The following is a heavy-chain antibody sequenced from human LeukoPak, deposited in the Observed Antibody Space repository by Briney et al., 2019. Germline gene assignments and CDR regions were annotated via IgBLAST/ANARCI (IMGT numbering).Heavy chain of an antibody. CDR3: ARAYGRVVNFDY. D-gene: IGHD4-17*01. CDR1: GGSFSGYY. Sequence: SETLSLTCAVYGGSFSGYYWSWIRQPPGKGVEWIGEINHSGSTNYNPSLKSRVTISVDTSKNQFSLKLSSVTAADTAVYYCARAYGRVVNFDYWGQGTLVTVSS. J-gene: IGHJ4*02. V-gene: IGHV4-34*01. CDR2: INHSGST.